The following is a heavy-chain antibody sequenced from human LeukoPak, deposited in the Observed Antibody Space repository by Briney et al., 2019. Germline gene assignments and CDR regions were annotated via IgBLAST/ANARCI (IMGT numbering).Heavy chain of an antibody. CDR2: ISSSANII. Sequence: PGGSLRLSCAASGFTFSNYEMNWVRQAPGKGLQWVSYISSSANIIHYAESLEGQFTISRDNAKNSLHLQMNSLRAEDTAVYYCARGASRSYVMDVWGQGTTVTVS. CDR3: ARGASRSYVMDV. CDR1: GFTFSNYE. V-gene: IGHV3-48*03. J-gene: IGHJ6*02.